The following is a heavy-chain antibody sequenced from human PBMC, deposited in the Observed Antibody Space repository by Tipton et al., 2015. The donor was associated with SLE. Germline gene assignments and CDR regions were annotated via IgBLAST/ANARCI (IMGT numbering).Heavy chain of an antibody. J-gene: IGHJ2*01. V-gene: IGHV3-53*01. D-gene: IGHD1-26*01. CDR2: NT. CDR3: ARDLVGRDWYFDL. CDR1: GFSVSNNY. Sequence: GSLRLSCVVSGFSVSNNYMSWVRQAPGKGLECVLFNTYYAESVKGRFTISRDNSKNTLYLQMNSLRAEDTAVYYCARDLVGRDWYFDLWGRGTLVTVSS.